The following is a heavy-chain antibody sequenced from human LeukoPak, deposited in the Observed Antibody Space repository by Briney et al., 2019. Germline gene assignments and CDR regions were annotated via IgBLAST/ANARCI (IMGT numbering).Heavy chain of an antibody. Sequence: SETLSLTCSVSGGSLSSYYWSWIRQPPGKGLEWIGYIYYSGSTNYNPSLKSRVTISLDTSKNQISLKLSSVPAADTAVYYCARHTTVVPPHYFDYWGQGTLVTVSS. CDR3: ARHTTVVPPHYFDY. CDR1: GGSLSSYY. V-gene: IGHV4-59*08. CDR2: IYYSGST. D-gene: IGHD4-23*01. J-gene: IGHJ4*02.